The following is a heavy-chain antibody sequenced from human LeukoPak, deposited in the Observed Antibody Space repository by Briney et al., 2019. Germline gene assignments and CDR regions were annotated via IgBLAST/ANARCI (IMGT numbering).Heavy chain of an antibody. J-gene: IGHJ4*02. D-gene: IGHD3-10*01. V-gene: IGHV3-23*01. CDR2: ISGSGGNT. Sequence: GASLRLSCAASGFTFSNYAMSWVRQAPGKGLEWVSSISGSGGNTYYAGSVKGRFTISRDNSKNTLDLQMNSLRVEDTAVYYCAKDRFGSGSTTDYWGQGTLVTVSS. CDR1: GFTFSNYA. CDR3: AKDRFGSGSTTDY.